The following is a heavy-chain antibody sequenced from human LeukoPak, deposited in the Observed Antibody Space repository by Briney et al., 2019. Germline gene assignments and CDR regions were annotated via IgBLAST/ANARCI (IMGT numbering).Heavy chain of an antibody. D-gene: IGHD1-26*01. J-gene: IGHJ4*02. Sequence: PGRSLRLSCAASGFXFSSYGMHWVRQAPGKGLEWVAVISYDGSNQYYADSVKGRFTISRDNSKNTLYLQMNSLRAEDTAVYYCVKGRAVGATSGGDYWGQGTLVTVSS. CDR1: GFXFSSYG. CDR3: VKGRAVGATSGGDY. V-gene: IGHV3-30*18. CDR2: ISYDGSNQ.